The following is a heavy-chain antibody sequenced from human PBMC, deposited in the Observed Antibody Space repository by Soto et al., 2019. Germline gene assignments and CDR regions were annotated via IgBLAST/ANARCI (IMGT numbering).Heavy chain of an antibody. CDR3: VRDGTKTLRDWFDP. D-gene: IGHD1-1*01. CDR1: GATIIVSY. Sequence: SEPLSLTGSPSGATIIVSYLSWIRKSAGKGLEWIGRIYATGTTDYNPSLKSRVMMSVDTSKKQFSLKLRSVTAADTAVYYCVRDGTKTLRDWFDPWGQG. V-gene: IGHV4-4*07. CDR2: IYATGTT. J-gene: IGHJ5*02.